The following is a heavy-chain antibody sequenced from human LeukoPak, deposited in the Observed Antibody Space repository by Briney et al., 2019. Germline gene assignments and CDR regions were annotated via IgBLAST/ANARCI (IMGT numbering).Heavy chain of an antibody. V-gene: IGHV4-39*07. CDR3: ARRDCSSTSCYRYD. J-gene: IGHJ4*02. CDR1: GGSISSSSYY. Sequence: PSETLSLTRTVSGGSISSSSYYWGWIRQPPGKGLEWIGSIYYSGSTYYNPSLKSRVIISVDTSKNQFSLKLNSVTAADTAVYYCARRDCSSTSCYRYDWGQGTLVTVSS. CDR2: IYYSGST. D-gene: IGHD2-2*01.